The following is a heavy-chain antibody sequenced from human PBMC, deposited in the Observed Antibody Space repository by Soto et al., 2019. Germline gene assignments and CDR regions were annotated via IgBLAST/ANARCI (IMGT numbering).Heavy chain of an antibody. Sequence: QMQLAESGGNVVQPGRSLRLSCVASGFTFRSFGMHWVRQAPGKGLVWVATITHDGNKEYYADSVKGRFTVSRDNSRDTIYLEMNSVRADDAAVYYCAKDMGPSPRPPDSLDIWGQGTVVTVSS. CDR2: ITHDGNKE. CDR3: AKDMGPSPRPPDSLDI. V-gene: IGHV3-30*18. J-gene: IGHJ3*02. D-gene: IGHD3-10*01. CDR1: GFTFRSFG.